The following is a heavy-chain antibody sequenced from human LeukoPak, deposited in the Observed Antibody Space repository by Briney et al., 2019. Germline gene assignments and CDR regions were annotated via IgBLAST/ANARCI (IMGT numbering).Heavy chain of an antibody. V-gene: IGHV4-39*01. CDR3: ARALGRLSWFDP. CDR1: GASVSGSNYY. Sequence: SETLSLTCAVSGASVSGSNYYWGWIRQPPGKGLEWIGNIYSSGSTYYNASLQSRVTISIDTSKNQFSLKLRSVTAADTAVYYCARALGRLSWFDPWGQGTLVTVSS. J-gene: IGHJ5*02. CDR2: IYSSGST. D-gene: IGHD7-27*01.